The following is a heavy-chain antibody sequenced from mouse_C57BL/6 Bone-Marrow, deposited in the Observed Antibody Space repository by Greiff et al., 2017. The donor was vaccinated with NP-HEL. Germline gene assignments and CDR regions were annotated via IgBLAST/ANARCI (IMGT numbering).Heavy chain of an antibody. CDR2: IWSGGST. CDR3: AKMDGYGDFDY. V-gene: IGHV2-4*01. Sequence: QVHVKQSGPGLVQPSQSLSITCTVSGFSLTSYGVHWVRQPPGKGLEWLGVIWSGGSTDYNAAFISRLSISKDNSKSQVFFKMNSLQADDTAIYYCAKMDGYGDFDYWGQGTTLTVSS. CDR1: GFSLTSYG. J-gene: IGHJ2*01. D-gene: IGHD2-2*01.